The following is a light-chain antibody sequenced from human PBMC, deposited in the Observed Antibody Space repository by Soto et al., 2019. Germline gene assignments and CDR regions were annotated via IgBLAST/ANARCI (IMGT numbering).Light chain of an antibody. CDR2: AAS. J-gene: IGKJ1*01. Sequence: AILMTQSPSSFSASTGDRVTITCRASQGISSYLAWYQQKPGKAPKLLIYAASTLQSGVPSRFSGSGSGTDFTLTISCLQSEDFATYYCQQYYSYPWTFGQGTKV. CDR3: QQYYSYPWT. V-gene: IGKV1-8*01. CDR1: QGISSY.